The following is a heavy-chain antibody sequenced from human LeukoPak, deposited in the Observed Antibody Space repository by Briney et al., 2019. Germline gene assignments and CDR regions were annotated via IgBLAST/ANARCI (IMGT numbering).Heavy chain of an antibody. V-gene: IGHV1-58*02. J-gene: IGHJ3*02. Sequence: GASVKVSCKASGFTFTSSAMQWVRQARGQRLEWIGWIVVGSGNTNYAQKFQERVTITRDMSTSTAYMELSRLRSDDTAVYYCARAHWGSAFDIWGQGTMVTVSS. D-gene: IGHD7-27*01. CDR3: ARAHWGSAFDI. CDR2: IVVGSGNT. CDR1: GFTFTSSA.